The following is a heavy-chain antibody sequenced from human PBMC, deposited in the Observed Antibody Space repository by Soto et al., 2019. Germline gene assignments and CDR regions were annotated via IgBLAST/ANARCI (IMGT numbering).Heavy chain of an antibody. V-gene: IGHV5-51*01. J-gene: IGHJ6*02. Sequence: GESLKISCKGSGYSFTSYWIGWVLQIPWKGQEWMGIIYPGDSDTRYSPSFQGQVTISADKSISTAYLQWSSLKASDTAMYYCARLRVGGGSNYKPXDYYYYGMDVWGQGTTVTVSS. CDR2: IYPGDSDT. CDR1: GYSFTSYW. CDR3: ARLRVGGGSNYKPXDYYYYGMDV. D-gene: IGHD2-15*01.